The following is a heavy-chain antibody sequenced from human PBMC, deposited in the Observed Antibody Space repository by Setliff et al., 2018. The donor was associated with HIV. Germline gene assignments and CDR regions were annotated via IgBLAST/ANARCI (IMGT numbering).Heavy chain of an antibody. CDR1: GASVSTTGYY. D-gene: IGHD3-3*01. CDR2: TFYSGST. J-gene: IGHJ3*02. Sequence: SETLSLTCTVSGASVSTTGYYWGWLRQSPGKGLQWIGTTFYSGSTYYNPSLKSRVTISFDTSNNAFSLTLTSVTAADTALYFCATYLSDNYLDGAFDIWGRGTMVTVSS. V-gene: IGHV4-39*02. CDR3: ATYLSDNYLDGAFDI.